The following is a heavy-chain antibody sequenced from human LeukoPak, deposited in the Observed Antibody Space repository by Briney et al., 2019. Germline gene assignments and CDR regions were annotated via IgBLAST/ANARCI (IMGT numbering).Heavy chain of an antibody. Sequence: ASVKVSCKASGYTFTGYYMHWVRQAPGQGLEWMGWINPNSGGTNYAQKFQGRVTMTRDTSISTAYMELSRLRSDDTAVYYCARDRYYYDSSGYYQLDYWGQGTLVTVSS. CDR1: GYTFTGYY. CDR2: INPNSGGT. J-gene: IGHJ4*02. V-gene: IGHV1-2*02. CDR3: ARDRYYYDSSGYYQLDY. D-gene: IGHD3-22*01.